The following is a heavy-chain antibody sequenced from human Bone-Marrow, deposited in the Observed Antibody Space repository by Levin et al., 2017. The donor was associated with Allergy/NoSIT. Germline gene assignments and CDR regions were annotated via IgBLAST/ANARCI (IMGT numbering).Heavy chain of an antibody. D-gene: IGHD1-20*01. CDR3: ARTIVTGTKLRNYNYYGTDV. CDR1: NYTFFDYG. CDR2: ISGYNGNT. J-gene: IGHJ6*02. Sequence: GGSLRLSCKASNYTFFDYGISWVRQAPGQGFEWLGWISGYNGNTHYSEKFQGRISITADTSTSTAYMDLRSLGSDDTAVYYCARTIVTGTKLRNYNYYGTDVWGQGTTVSVSS. V-gene: IGHV1-18*01.